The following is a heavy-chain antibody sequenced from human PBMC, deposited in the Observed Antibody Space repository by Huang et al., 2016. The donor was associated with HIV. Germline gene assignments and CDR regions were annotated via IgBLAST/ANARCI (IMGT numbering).Heavy chain of an antibody. V-gene: IGHV4-30-4*08. J-gene: IGHJ4*02. Sequence: QVQLQESGPGLVKPSQTLSLTCTVSGGSISSGGYYWSWIRQPPGKGRGWMGYIYYSGCTYCNPSLKSRVTISVDTSKNQFSLKLSSVTAADTAVYFCARDHDSSGFYSYWGQGTLVTVSS. CDR1: GGSISSGGYY. D-gene: IGHD3-22*01. CDR2: IYYSGCT. CDR3: ARDHDSSGFYSY.